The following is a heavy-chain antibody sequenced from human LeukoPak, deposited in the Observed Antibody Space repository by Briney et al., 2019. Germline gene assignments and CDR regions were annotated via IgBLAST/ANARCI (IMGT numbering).Heavy chain of an antibody. CDR2: IIPILGIA. V-gene: IGHV1-69*04. J-gene: IGHJ4*02. D-gene: IGHD1-26*01. CDR1: GYTFTSYG. Sequence: SVKVSCKASGYTFTSYGISWVRQAPGQGLEWMGRIIPILGIANYAQKFQGRVTITADKSTSTAYMELSSLRSEDTAVYYCAKLWRGSHPRYFDHWGQGTLVTVSS. CDR3: AKLWRGSHPRYFDH.